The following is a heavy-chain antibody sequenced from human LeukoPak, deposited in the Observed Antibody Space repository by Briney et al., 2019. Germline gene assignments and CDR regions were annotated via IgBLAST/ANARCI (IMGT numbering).Heavy chain of an antibody. CDR3: AKGAGSSGWTSAFDI. D-gene: IGHD6-19*01. CDR2: ISGSGDNT. J-gene: IGHJ3*02. V-gene: IGHV3-23*01. Sequence: GGSLRLSCAASGFTFSNYAMSWVRQAPGKGLEWVSAISGSGDNTNYADSVKGRFTISRDNSKNTLYLQMNSLRAEDTAVYYCAKGAGSSGWTSAFDIWGQGTMVTVSS. CDR1: GFTFSNYA.